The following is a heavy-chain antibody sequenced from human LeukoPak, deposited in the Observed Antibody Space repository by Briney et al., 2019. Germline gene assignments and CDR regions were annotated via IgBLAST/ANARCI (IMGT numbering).Heavy chain of an antibody. Sequence: SETLSLTCTVSGGSVSSGSYYWSWIRQPPGKGLEWIGYIYYSGSTNYNPSLKSRVTISVDTSKNQFSLKLSSVTAADTAVYYCARERYDFWCGYYNDWFDPWGQGTLVTVSS. D-gene: IGHD3-3*01. CDR1: GGSVSSGSYY. V-gene: IGHV4-61*01. J-gene: IGHJ5*02. CDR3: ARERYDFWCGYYNDWFDP. CDR2: IYYSGST.